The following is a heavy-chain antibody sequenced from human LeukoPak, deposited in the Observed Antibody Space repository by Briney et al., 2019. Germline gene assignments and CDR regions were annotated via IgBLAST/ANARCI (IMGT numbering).Heavy chain of an antibody. CDR3: ASARGYSYGTAY. J-gene: IGHJ4*02. D-gene: IGHD5-18*01. V-gene: IGHV4-34*01. CDR2: INHSGST. Sequence: SETLSLTCAVYGGSFSGYYWSWIRQSPGKGLEWIGEINHSGSTNYNPSLKSRVTISVDTSKNQFSLKLSSVTAADTAVYYCASARGYSYGTAYWGQGTLVTVSS. CDR1: GGSFSGYY.